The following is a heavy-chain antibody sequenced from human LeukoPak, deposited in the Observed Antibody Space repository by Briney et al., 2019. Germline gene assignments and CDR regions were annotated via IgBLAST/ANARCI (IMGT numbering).Heavy chain of an antibody. CDR2: IYTSGST. CDR3: ARVGIAAPYYFDY. J-gene: IGHJ4*02. CDR1: GGSFSGYY. D-gene: IGHD6-6*01. V-gene: IGHV4-59*10. Sequence: KPSETLSLTCAVYGGSFSGYYWSWIRQPAGKGLEWIGRIYTSGSTNYNPSLKSRVTMSVDTSKNQFSLKLSSVTAADTAVYYCARVGIAAPYYFDYWGQGTLVTVSS.